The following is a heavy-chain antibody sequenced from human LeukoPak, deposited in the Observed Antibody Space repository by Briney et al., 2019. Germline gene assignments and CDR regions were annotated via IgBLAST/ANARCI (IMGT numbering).Heavy chain of an antibody. Sequence: PGRSLRLSCAASGFTFSSYDMHWVRQAPGKGLEWVAIISYDGNNKYYADSVKGRFTISRDNSKNTLYLQMNNLRPEDTAVYYCARDPLYYGSGSYSQSTAIDYWGQGTLVTVSS. CDR1: GFTFSSYD. J-gene: IGHJ4*02. V-gene: IGHV3-30*03. D-gene: IGHD3-10*01. CDR3: ARDPLYYGSGSYSQSTAIDY. CDR2: ISYDGNNK.